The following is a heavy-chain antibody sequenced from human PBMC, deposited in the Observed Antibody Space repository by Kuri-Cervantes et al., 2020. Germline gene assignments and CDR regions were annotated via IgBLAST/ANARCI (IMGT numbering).Heavy chain of an antibody. CDR1: GFTFSSYG. D-gene: IGHD3-10*02. V-gene: IGHV3-30*02. CDR2: IWYDGSNK. Sequence: GESLKISCAASGFTFSSYGMHWVRQAPGKGLEWVAVIWYDGSNKYYADSVKGRFTISRDNSKNTLYLQMNSLRTEDTALYYCAKAMFGESPIYGMDVWGQGTTVTVSS. J-gene: IGHJ6*02. CDR3: AKAMFGESPIYGMDV.